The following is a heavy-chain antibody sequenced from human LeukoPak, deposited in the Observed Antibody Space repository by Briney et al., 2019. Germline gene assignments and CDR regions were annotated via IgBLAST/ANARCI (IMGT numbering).Heavy chain of an antibody. D-gene: IGHD6-19*01. V-gene: IGHV1-18*01. CDR3: ARLYSSGWYSDWYFDL. Sequence: GASVKVSCKASGYTFTSYGISWVRQAPGQGLEWMGWISAYNGNTNYAQKLQGRVTMTTDTSTSTAYMELRSLRSDDTAVYYCARLYSSGWYSDWYFDLWGRGTLVTVSS. J-gene: IGHJ2*01. CDR1: GYTFTSYG. CDR2: ISAYNGNT.